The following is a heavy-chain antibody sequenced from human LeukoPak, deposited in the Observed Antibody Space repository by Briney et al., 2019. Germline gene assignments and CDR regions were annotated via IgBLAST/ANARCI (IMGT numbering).Heavy chain of an antibody. Sequence: SETLSLTCTVSGASINSYYWSWIRQPPGKGLEWIAYIYYTGSTNYNPSLKSRVTISIDTSKNQFSLRLTSVTAADTAVYYCARQTGSGLFILPGGQGTLVTVSS. CDR1: GASINSYY. D-gene: IGHD3/OR15-3a*01. J-gene: IGHJ4*02. CDR2: IYYTGST. V-gene: IGHV4-59*08. CDR3: ARQTGSGLFILP.